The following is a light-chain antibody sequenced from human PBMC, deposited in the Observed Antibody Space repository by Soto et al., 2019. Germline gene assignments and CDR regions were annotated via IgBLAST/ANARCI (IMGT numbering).Light chain of an antibody. CDR1: QSVSSN. J-gene: IGKJ1*01. CDR2: GAS. V-gene: IGKV3-15*01. CDR3: QQYGSSGT. Sequence: EIVMTQSPATLSVSPGERATLSCRASQSVSSNLAFYQQKPGQAPRLLIYGASTRATGIPARFSGSGSGTNFTLTISSLEPEDFAVYYCQQYGSSGTFGQGTKVDI.